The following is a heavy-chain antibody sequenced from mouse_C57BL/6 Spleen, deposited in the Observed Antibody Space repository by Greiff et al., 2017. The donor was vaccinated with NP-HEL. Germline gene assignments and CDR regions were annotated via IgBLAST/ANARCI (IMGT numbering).Heavy chain of an antibody. J-gene: IGHJ4*01. CDR2: IWSDGST. V-gene: IGHV2-6*03. CDR1: GFSLTSYG. CDR3: ARLDSSGYGAMDY. D-gene: IGHD3-2*02. Sequence: VQLQQSGPGLVAPSQSLSITCTVSGFSLTSYGVHWVRQPPGKGLEWLVVIWSDGSTTYNSALKSRLSISKDNSKSQVFLKMNSLQTDDTAMYYCARLDSSGYGAMDYWGQGTSVTVSS.